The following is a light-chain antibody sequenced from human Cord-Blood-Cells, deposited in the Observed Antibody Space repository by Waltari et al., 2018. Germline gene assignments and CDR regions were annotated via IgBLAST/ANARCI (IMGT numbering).Light chain of an antibody. Sequence: DIQMTQSPSSLSASVGDRVTITCRASQSIRSYLNWYQQKPGKAPKLLIYAASSLQSGVPSRFSGSGSGTDVTLTISSLQPEDFATYYCQQSYSTPLYTFGQGTKLEIK. CDR3: QQSYSTPLYT. CDR2: AAS. J-gene: IGKJ2*01. CDR1: QSIRSY. V-gene: IGKV1-39*01.